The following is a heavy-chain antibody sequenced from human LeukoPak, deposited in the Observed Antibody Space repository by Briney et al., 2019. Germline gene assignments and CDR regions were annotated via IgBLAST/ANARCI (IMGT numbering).Heavy chain of an antibody. J-gene: IGHJ1*01. CDR1: GFTVSSDY. D-gene: IGHD2-21*02. CDR3: ASHSACGGDCYCFQH. CDR2: IYSGGST. Sequence: GGSLRLSCAASGFTVSSDYMSRVRQAPGKGLEWVSVIYSGGSTYYADSVKGRFTISRDNSKNTLYLQMNSLRAEDTAVYYCASHSACGGDCYCFQHWGQGTLVTVSS. V-gene: IGHV3-53*01.